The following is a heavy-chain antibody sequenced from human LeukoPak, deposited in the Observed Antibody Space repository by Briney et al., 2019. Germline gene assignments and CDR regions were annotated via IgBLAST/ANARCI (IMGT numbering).Heavy chain of an antibody. CDR2: IIPIFGTA. J-gene: IGHJ4*02. CDR3: ARSPMGDYDGSGYY. Sequence: GSSVKVSCKASGGTFSSYTISWLRQAPGQGLEWMGRIIPIFGTANYAQKFQGRVTITTDESTSTAYMELSSLRSEDTAVYYCARSPMGDYDGSGYYWGQGTLVTVSS. D-gene: IGHD3-22*01. CDR1: GGTFSSYT. V-gene: IGHV1-69*05.